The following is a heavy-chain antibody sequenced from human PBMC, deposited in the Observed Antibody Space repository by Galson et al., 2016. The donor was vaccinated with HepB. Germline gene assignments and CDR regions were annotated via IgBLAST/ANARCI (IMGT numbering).Heavy chain of an antibody. Sequence: SLRLSCAASGFTFSRYDMHWVRHVTGKGLEWVSAIGTAGDTYYPGSVKGRFTISRENAKNSLYLQMNSLRDEDTAVYYCARDGGGTEGYYYYAMDVWGQGTTVTVSS. J-gene: IGHJ6*02. CDR3: ARDGGGTEGYYYYAMDV. CDR1: GFTFSRYD. V-gene: IGHV3-13*01. CDR2: IGTAGDT. D-gene: IGHD1-1*01.